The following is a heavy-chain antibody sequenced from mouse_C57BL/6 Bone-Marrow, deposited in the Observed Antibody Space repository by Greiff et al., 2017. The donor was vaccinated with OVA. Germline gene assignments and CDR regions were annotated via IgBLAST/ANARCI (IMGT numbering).Heavy chain of an antibody. CDR1: GFTFSDYY. CDR3: ARVSGDYAMDY. CDR2: INYDGSST. Sequence: EAHLVEPEGGLVQPGSSMKLSCTASGFTFSDYYMAWVRQVPEKGLEWVANINYDGSSTYYLDSLKSRFIISRDNAKNILYLRMSSLKSEDTATYYCARVSGDYAMDYWGKGTSVTVSS. D-gene: IGHD1-3*01. J-gene: IGHJ4*01. V-gene: IGHV5-16*01.